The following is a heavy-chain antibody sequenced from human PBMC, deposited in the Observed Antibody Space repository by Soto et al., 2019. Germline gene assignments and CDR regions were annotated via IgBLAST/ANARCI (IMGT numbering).Heavy chain of an antibody. J-gene: IGHJ6*02. Sequence: SETLSLTCTVSGVSISSGPYSWGWIRQTPGEGLEWIGTFRYSENTYYNPSLESRVTISVDTSKNHFSLKVTSATVADTAVYYCARLGGYCSSTGCYGYYALDVWGQGTTVTVSS. CDR3: ARLGGYCSSTGCYGYYALDV. CDR1: GVSISSGPYS. V-gene: IGHV4-39*02. CDR2: FRYSENT. D-gene: IGHD2-2*01.